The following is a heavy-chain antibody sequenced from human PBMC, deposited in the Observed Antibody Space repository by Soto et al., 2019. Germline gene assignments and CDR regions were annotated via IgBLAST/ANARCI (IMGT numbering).Heavy chain of an antibody. Sequence: QVQLQESGPGLVKPSETLSLTCRISGGSISSYYWNWIRQAPGKGLEWIGFISYSGSTNYNPALTSRVTISVDTSKDQISLRLNSVTAADTAVYYCARVQSAGWGYYYAVDVWGQGTTVTVSS. J-gene: IGHJ6*01. CDR2: ISYSGST. CDR1: GGSISSYY. CDR3: ARVQSAGWGYYYAVDV. D-gene: IGHD2-15*01. V-gene: IGHV4-59*01.